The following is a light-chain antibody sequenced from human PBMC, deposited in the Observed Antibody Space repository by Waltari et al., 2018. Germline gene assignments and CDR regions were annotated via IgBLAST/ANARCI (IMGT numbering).Light chain of an antibody. Sequence: ELVLPQSPGPLSLSPGERATLSCRASQSVTSRYIAWYQQKPGQPPRLLFYGASSRATGIPDRFSGSGSGTDFTLTISRLEPEDFAVYYCHQYGSSPYIFGQGTKLEIK. CDR2: GAS. J-gene: IGKJ2*01. CDR3: HQYGSSPYI. CDR1: QSVTSRY. V-gene: IGKV3-20*01.